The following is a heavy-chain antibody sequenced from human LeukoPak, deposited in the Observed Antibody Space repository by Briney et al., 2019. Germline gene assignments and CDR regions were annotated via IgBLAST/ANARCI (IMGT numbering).Heavy chain of an antibody. CDR3: TRHAGIAVD. CDR1: GFTFSGSA. D-gene: IGHD6-19*01. CDR2: IRSKANSYAT. J-gene: IGHJ4*02. V-gene: IGHV3-73*01. Sequence: GGSLTLSCAASGFTFSGSAMHWVRQASGKGLEWVGRIRSKANSYATAYAASVKGRSTISRDDSKNTAYLQMNSLKTEDTAVYYCTRHAGIAVDWGQGTLVTVSS.